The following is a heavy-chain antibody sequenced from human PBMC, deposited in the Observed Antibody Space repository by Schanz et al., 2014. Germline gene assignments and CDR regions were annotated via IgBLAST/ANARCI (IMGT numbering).Heavy chain of an antibody. CDR3: ARPALCFGDNYFDP. D-gene: IGHD3-10*01. V-gene: IGHV3-74*01. CDR2: IKSDGSST. J-gene: IGHJ5*02. Sequence: EVQLVESGGGLVQPGGSLRLSCSASGFTFSSYWMHWVRQVPGKGLVWVSRIKSDGSSTSYADSVKGRFTISRDNAKNTLYLQMNSLRAEDTAVYYCARPALCFGDNYFDPWGQGTLVTVSS. CDR1: GFTFSSYW.